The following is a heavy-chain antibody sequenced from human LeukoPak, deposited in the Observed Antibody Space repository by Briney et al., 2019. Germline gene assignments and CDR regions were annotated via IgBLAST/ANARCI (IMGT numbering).Heavy chain of an antibody. CDR2: ISGSGDST. V-gene: IGHV3-23*01. Sequence: PGGSLRLSCAASGFTFSSYAMSWVRQAPGKGLDWVSAISGSGDSTYYADSVKGRLTISRDNAKNSLYLQMNSLRAEDTAVYYCARDRDNVAGTRGYFDYWGQGTLVTVPS. CDR1: GFTFSSYA. CDR3: ARDRDNVAGTRGYFDY. J-gene: IGHJ4*02. D-gene: IGHD6-19*01.